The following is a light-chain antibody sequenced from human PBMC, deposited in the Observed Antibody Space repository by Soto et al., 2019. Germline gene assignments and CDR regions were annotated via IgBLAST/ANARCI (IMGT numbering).Light chain of an antibody. CDR1: QSVSSN. CDR2: GAS. J-gene: IGKJ4*01. Sequence: EIVMTQSPGTLSVSPGERATLSCGASQSVSSNLAWYQQKPGQAPRLLIYGASTSATGIPARFSGSGSGTECILTISSLQSEDFAVYYCQQYHNWVTFGGGTKVEIK. CDR3: QQYHNWVT. V-gene: IGKV3D-15*01.